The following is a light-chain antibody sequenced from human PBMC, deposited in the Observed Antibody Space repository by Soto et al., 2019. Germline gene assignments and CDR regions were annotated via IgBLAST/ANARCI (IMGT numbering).Light chain of an antibody. Sequence: QAVVTQPPSVSGAPGQRVSISCTGSSSNIGAGYDVHWYQQLPGTAPKLLIYDNSNRPSGVPDRFSGSKSGTSASLAITGLQAEDEADYYCQSYDSSLSVYVFGTGTKLTVL. J-gene: IGLJ1*01. CDR3: QSYDSSLSVYV. CDR2: DNS. CDR1: SSNIGAGYD. V-gene: IGLV1-40*01.